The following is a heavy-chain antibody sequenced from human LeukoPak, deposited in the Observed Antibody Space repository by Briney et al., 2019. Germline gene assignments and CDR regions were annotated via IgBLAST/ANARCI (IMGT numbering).Heavy chain of an antibody. J-gene: IGHJ5*02. CDR1: GGSISSSSYY. CDR3: ARVGSSSWNNWFDP. V-gene: IGHV4-39*07. D-gene: IGHD6-13*01. CDR2: IYYSGST. Sequence: SETLSLTCTVSGGSISSSSYYWGWIRQPPGKGLEWIGSIYYSGSTYYNPSLKSRVTISVDTSKNQFSLKLSSVTAADTAVYYCARVGSSSWNNWFDPWGQGTLVTVSS.